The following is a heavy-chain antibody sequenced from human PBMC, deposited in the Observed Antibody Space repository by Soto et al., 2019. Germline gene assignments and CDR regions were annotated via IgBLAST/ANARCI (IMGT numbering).Heavy chain of an antibody. V-gene: IGHV3-21*01. J-gene: IGHJ2*01. D-gene: IGHD3-3*01. CDR3: FRAEDGIRVCSTVSAVLLNRSSDL. CDR2: ISSSSSYI. Sequence: KGLEWVSSISSSSSYIYYADSVKGRFTISRDNAKNSLYLQMNSLRAEDTAVYFCFRAEDGIRVCSTVSAVLLNRSSDL.